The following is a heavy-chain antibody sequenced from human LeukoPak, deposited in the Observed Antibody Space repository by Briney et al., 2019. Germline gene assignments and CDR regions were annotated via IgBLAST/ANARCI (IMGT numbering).Heavy chain of an antibody. CDR3: ARDLISDSLPWNIVVVVAATPPDY. J-gene: IGHJ4*02. Sequence: GGSLRLSCAASGSTFSSYWMSWVRQAPGKGLEWVANIKQDGSEKYYVDSVKGRFTISRDNAKNSLYLQMNSLRAEDTAVYYCARDLISDSLPWNIVVVVAATPPDYWGQGTLVTVSS. V-gene: IGHV3-7*01. CDR1: GSTFSSYW. D-gene: IGHD2-15*01. CDR2: IKQDGSEK.